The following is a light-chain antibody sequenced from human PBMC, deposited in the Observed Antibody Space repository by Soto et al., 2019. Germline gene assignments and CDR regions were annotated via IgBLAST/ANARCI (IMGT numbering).Light chain of an antibody. CDR2: GAS. CDR1: QSVSSN. J-gene: IGKJ4*01. Sequence: EIVMTQSPATLSVSPGERATLSCRASQSVSSNLAWYQQKPGQAPRLLIYGASTRATGIPARFSGSGSGTEFTLTISSLQSXDFXXXXXXXXNNWPLTFGGGTKVEIK. V-gene: IGKV3-15*01. CDR3: XXXNNWPLT.